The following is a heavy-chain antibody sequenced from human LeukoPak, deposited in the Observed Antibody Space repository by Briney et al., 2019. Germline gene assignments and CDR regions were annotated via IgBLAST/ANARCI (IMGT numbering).Heavy chain of an antibody. Sequence: SETLSLTCTVYGGSFSGYYWSWIRQPPGKGLEWIGEINHSGSTNYYPSLKSRVTISIDTSKNQFSLRLSSVTAADTAMYYCARLYGSGSYYNYWGQGTLVTVSS. CDR1: GGSFSGYY. J-gene: IGHJ4*02. V-gene: IGHV4-34*01. D-gene: IGHD3-10*01. CDR2: INHSGST. CDR3: ARLYGSGSYYNY.